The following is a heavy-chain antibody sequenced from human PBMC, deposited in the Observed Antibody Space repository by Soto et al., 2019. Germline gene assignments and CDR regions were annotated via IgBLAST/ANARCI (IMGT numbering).Heavy chain of an antibody. J-gene: IGHJ4*02. CDR1: GGSISSGGYY. CDR2: IYYSGST. V-gene: IGHV4-31*03. D-gene: IGHD2-15*01. Sequence: QVQLQESGPGLVKPSQTLSLTCTVSGGSISSGGYYWSWIRQHPGKGLEWIGYIYYSGSTYYNPSLKSRLTISVDRSKTQFPLKLNSVSAADTAVYYCARKKDCSGGSCYYFGYWGQGTLVTVSS. CDR3: ARKKDCSGGSCYYFGY.